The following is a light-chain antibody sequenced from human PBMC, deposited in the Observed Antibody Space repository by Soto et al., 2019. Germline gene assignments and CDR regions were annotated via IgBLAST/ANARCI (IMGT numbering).Light chain of an antibody. Sequence: DIQMTQSPSTLSASVGDRVTITCRASQSISYWLAWYQQKPGNAPKLLIYAASSLESGVPSRFSGSGSGTEFTLTISSLQPDDSASYYCQQYNSYSKTFGQGTKVEI. V-gene: IGKV1-5*01. J-gene: IGKJ1*01. CDR3: QQYNSYSKT. CDR1: QSISYW. CDR2: AAS.